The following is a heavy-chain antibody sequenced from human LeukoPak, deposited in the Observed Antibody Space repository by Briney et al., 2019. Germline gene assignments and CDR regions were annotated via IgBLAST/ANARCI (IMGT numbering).Heavy chain of an antibody. CDR3: ARNLLIGCSSTSCYFDY. D-gene: IGHD2-2*01. CDR2: IIPILGIA. J-gene: IGHJ4*02. Sequence: GASVKVSCKASGGTFSSYAISWVRQAPGHGLEWMGRIIPILGIANYAQKFQGRVTITADKSTSTAYMELSSLRSEDTAVYYCARNLLIGCSSTSCYFDYWGQGTLVTVSS. V-gene: IGHV1-69*04. CDR1: GGTFSSYA.